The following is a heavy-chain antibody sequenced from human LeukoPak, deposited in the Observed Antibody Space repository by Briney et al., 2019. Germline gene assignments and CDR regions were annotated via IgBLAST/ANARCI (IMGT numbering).Heavy chain of an antibody. CDR1: GYTFTGYY. J-gene: IGHJ3*02. CDR3: ARGIGYCSGGSCYSHPNDAFDI. Sequence: ASVKVSCKASGYTFTGYYMHWVRQAPGQGLEWMGWINPNSGGTNYAQKFQGRVTMTRDTSISTAYMELSRLRSDDTAVYYCARGIGYCSGGSCYSHPNDAFDIWGQGTMVTVSS. V-gene: IGHV1-2*02. D-gene: IGHD2-15*01. CDR2: INPNSGGT.